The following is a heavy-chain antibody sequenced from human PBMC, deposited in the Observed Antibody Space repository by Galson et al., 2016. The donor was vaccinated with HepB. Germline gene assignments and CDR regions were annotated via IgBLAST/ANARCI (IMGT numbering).Heavy chain of an antibody. J-gene: IGHJ4*02. Sequence: SLRLSCAASGFKFNIFGMRWVRQAPGKGLEWVSSIGSNSDYEQYADAVRGRFTTSRDNARNSLFLQMNNLRPEDTAIYYCATYPRPFLRQLADLFDNWGQGSLVSVSS. CDR3: ATYPRPFLRQLADLFDN. CDR2: IGSNSDYE. V-gene: IGHV3-21*01. D-gene: IGHD5/OR15-5a*01. CDR1: GFKFNIFG.